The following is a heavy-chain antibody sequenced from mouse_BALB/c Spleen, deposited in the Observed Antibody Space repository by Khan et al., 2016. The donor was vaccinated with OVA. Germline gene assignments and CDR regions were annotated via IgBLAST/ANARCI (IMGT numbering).Heavy chain of an antibody. D-gene: IGHD1-1*01. CDR1: GYTFVNYW. CDR3: TRLGYSYGTTFVY. V-gene: IGHV1-7*01. Sequence: QVQLQQSGAELAKPGASVKMSCKASGYTFVNYWMHWIKQRPGQGLEWIGYINPSTGYTDYNQKFKDKATLTADKSSSTAYMQVSSLTSEDSAVXYYTRLGYSYGTTFVYWGQGTTLTVSS. CDR2: INPSTGYT. J-gene: IGHJ2*01.